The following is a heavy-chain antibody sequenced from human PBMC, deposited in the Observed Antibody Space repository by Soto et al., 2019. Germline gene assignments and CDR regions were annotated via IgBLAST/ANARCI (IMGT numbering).Heavy chain of an antibody. CDR3: ARGGALSTSWYWGDGLDS. D-gene: IGHD6-13*01. V-gene: IGHV1-69*06. Sequence: QVQLEQSGSEVKKSGSSVKVSCKASGYSFSSHAITWVRQAPGQGLEWMGGIIPVFGTPSYAQKFQGRVTISADKSTNTSYLELRSLRSEDTAVYYRARGGALSTSWYWGDGLDSWGQGTQVTVSS. J-gene: IGHJ4*02. CDR2: IIPVFGTP. CDR1: GYSFSSHA.